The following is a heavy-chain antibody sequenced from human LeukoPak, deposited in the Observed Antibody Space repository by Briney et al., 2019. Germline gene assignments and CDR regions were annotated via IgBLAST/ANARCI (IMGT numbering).Heavy chain of an antibody. CDR2: ISYDGSNK. J-gene: IGHJ4*02. V-gene: IGHV3-30*18. CDR3: AKGRAAPFDY. CDR1: GFTFSSYG. Sequence: GRSLRLSCAASGFTFSSYGMHWVRQAPGKGLEWVAVISYDGSNKYYADSVKGRLTISRDNSKNTLYLQMNSLRAEDTAVYYCAKGRAAPFDYWGQGTLVTVSS. D-gene: IGHD6-13*01.